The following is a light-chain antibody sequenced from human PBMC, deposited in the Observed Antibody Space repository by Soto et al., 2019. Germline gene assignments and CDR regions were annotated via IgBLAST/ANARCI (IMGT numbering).Light chain of an antibody. J-gene: IGKJ4*01. CDR1: QSVRSNY. CDR2: GAS. CDR3: QQYASSPLT. Sequence: EIVLTQSPGTLSLSSGERATLSCRASQSVRSNYLAWYQQKPGQAPSLLIYGASSRATGIPDRFSGSGSGTDFTLTISRLEPEDFAVYYCQQYASSPLTFGGGTKVEIK. V-gene: IGKV3-20*01.